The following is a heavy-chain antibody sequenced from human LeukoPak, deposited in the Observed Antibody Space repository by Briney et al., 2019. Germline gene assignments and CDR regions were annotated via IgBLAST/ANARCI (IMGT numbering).Heavy chain of an antibody. CDR3: TPGGKDYVH. CDR2: VKSKSDGGTA. V-gene: IGHV3-15*07. D-gene: IGHD4-17*01. J-gene: IGHJ4*02. CDR1: GFSFSNTW. Sequence: GGSLRLSCAASGFSFSNTWMNWVRLAPGKGLEWVGRVKSKSDGGTAEYAAPVKGRFTISRDDSKNTLYVQMSSLKIEDTALYYCTPGGKDYVHWGQGTLVTVSS.